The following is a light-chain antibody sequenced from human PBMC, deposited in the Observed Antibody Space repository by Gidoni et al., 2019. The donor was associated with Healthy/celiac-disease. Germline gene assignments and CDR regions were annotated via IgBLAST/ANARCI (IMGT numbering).Light chain of an antibody. CDR1: QSVSSN. J-gene: IGKJ4*01. V-gene: IGKV3-15*01. Sequence: EIVMTQSPATLSVSPGERATLSCRASQSVSSNLAWYQQKPGQAPRLLIYGASTRATGIPARFSGSGSGTEFTLTISSLQSEDFAGYYWQQYNNWGTFGGXTKVEIK. CDR2: GAS. CDR3: QQYNNWGT.